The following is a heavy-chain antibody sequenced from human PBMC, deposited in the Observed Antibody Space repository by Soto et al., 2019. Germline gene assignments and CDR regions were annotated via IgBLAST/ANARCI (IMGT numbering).Heavy chain of an antibody. J-gene: IGHJ4*02. CDR3: ASDRSLGSNWYYYLES. Sequence: TGGSLRLSCAASGFTFSTRAMNWVRQFPGRGLEWVSYISSSSSNIVHADSVKGRFTVPRDNAKNSLYLQMNSLRDEDTAVYYCASDRSLGSNWYYYLESWGQGTLVTVSS. D-gene: IGHD3-16*01. CDR2: ISSSSSNI. V-gene: IGHV3-48*02. CDR1: GFTFSTRA.